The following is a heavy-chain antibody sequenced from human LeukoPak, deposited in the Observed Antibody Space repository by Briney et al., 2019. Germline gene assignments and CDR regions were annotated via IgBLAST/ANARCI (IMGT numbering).Heavy chain of an antibody. D-gene: IGHD6-25*01. V-gene: IGHV3-23*01. CDR2: ISGSGGNT. Sequence: GGSLRLSCAASGFTFSSYAMSWVRQAPGKGLEWVSIISGSGGNTYYADSVKGRFTLSRDNSKNTLYLQMNSLRAEDTAVYYCAKPGGPGIAARGAFDIWGQGTLVTVSS. CDR1: GFTFSSYA. J-gene: IGHJ3*02. CDR3: AKPGGPGIAARGAFDI.